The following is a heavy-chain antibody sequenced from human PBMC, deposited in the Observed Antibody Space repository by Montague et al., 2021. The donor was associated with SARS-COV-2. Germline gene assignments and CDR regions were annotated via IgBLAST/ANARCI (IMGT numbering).Heavy chain of an antibody. Sequence: SLRLSCAASGFTFSNAWMSWVRQAPGKGLEWVGRIKSKTDGGTTDYAAPVKGRFTISRDDSKNTLYLQMNSLKTEDTAVYYCTTANWGSPSWFDPWGQGTLVTVSP. D-gene: IGHD7-27*01. CDR1: GFTFSNAW. J-gene: IGHJ5*02. V-gene: IGHV3-15*01. CDR2: IKSKTDGGTT. CDR3: TTANWGSPSWFDP.